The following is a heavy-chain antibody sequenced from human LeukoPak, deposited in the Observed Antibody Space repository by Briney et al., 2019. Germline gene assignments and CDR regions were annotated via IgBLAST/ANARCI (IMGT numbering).Heavy chain of an antibody. V-gene: IGHV3-30*03. Sequence: GGSLRLSCAASGFTFNNYGMHWVRQAPGKGLEWVAVISYDGRNIHYPDSVKGRFTISRDNAKNSLYLQMNSLRAEDTAVYYCAREIQLWLISDYWGQGTLVTVSS. CDR2: ISYDGRNI. CDR3: AREIQLWLISDY. D-gene: IGHD5-18*01. J-gene: IGHJ4*02. CDR1: GFTFNNYG.